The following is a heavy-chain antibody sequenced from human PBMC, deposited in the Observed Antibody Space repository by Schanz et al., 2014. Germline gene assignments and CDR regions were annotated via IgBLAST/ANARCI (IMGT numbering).Heavy chain of an antibody. Sequence: QVLLQESGPVLVKPSETLSLTCTVSGGSISSGVHYWSWVRQPAGRGLEWIGRIYISGSTRFNPSLRSRVTMSLHTSKNQAPRTLTSVTAADTAVYYCARGGSVATIAPYTWFDPWGQGTLVTVSS. V-gene: IGHV4-61*02. J-gene: IGHJ5*02. D-gene: IGHD5-12*01. CDR2: IYISGST. CDR1: GGSISSGVHY. CDR3: ARGGSVATIAPYTWFDP.